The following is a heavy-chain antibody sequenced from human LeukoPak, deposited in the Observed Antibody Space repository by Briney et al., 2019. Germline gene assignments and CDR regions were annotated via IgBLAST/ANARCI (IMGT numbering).Heavy chain of an antibody. D-gene: IGHD1-26*01. J-gene: IGHJ6*03. V-gene: IGHV3-30*02. CDR1: GFTFSSYG. CDR3: AKDLRRIVGATKGMDV. CDR2: IRYDGSNK. Sequence: GGSLRLSCAASGFTFSSYGMHWVRQAPGQGLEWVAFIRYDGSNKYYADSVKGRFTISRDNSKNTLYLQMNSLRAEDTAVYYCAKDLRRIVGATKGMDVWGKGTTVTVSS.